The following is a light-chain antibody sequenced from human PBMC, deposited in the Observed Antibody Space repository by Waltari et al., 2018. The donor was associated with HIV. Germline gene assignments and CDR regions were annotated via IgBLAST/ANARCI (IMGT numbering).Light chain of an antibody. CDR1: QSISNG. V-gene: IGKV1-5*03. CDR3: QQYNSYLT. CDR2: KAS. Sequence: DIQMTQSPSTLSASVGDRVTITCRASQSISNGLAWYQQKPGKAPKLLIYKASSLQSGAPSRFSGSGYWTEFNLTLSSLQPDDFATYYCQQYNSYLTYGQGTKVEIK. J-gene: IGKJ1*01.